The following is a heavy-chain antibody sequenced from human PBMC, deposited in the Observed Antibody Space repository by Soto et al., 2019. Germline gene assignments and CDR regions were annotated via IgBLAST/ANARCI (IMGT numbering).Heavy chain of an antibody. CDR3: ARPYYYDSSGYQGAFDI. V-gene: IGHV1-69*10. Sequence: ASVKVSCKASGGTFSSYAISWVRQAPGQGLEWMGGIIPILGIANYAQKFQGRVTITADKSTSTAYMELSSLRSEDTAVYYCARPYYYDSSGYQGAFDIWGQGTRVTVSS. D-gene: IGHD3-22*01. CDR2: IIPILGIA. CDR1: GGTFSSYA. J-gene: IGHJ3*02.